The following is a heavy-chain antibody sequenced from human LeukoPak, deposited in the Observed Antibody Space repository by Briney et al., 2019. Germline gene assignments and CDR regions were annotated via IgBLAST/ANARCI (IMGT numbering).Heavy chain of an antibody. CDR3: ATSTLG. D-gene: IGHD2-2*01. CDR1: GFTFSSYA. Sequence: PGGSLRLSCAASGFTFSSYAMSWVRQAPGKGLEWVANIKQDGSEKYYVDSVKGRFTISRDNAKNSLYLQMNSLRAEDTAVYYCATSTLGWGQGTLVTVSS. V-gene: IGHV3-7*01. J-gene: IGHJ4*02. CDR2: IKQDGSEK.